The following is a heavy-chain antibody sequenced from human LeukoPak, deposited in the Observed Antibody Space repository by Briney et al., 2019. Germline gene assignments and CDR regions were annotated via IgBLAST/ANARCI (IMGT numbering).Heavy chain of an antibody. CDR3: AKGYGGGPLGGVFDY. V-gene: IGHV3-9*03. D-gene: IGHD3-16*01. Sequence: PGGSLRLSCAASGFTFDDYAMHWVRQAPGKGLEWVSGISWNSGSIGYADSVKGRFTISRDNAKNSLYLQMNSLRAEDMALYYCAKGYGGGPLGGVFDYWGQGTLVTVSS. J-gene: IGHJ4*02. CDR1: GFTFDDYA. CDR2: ISWNSGSI.